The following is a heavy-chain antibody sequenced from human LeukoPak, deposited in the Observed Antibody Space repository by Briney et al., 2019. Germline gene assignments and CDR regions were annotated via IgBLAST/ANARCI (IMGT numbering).Heavy chain of an antibody. CDR3: ARDPYSGSYGPYYYYMDV. J-gene: IGHJ6*03. D-gene: IGHD1-26*01. V-gene: IGHV3-21*06. Sequence: GGSLRLSCAASGFSFSSYNMNWVRQAPGKGPEWVSSITSSSSYIYYADSVKGRFTISRDNAKNSLYLQIDSLRVEDTAVYYCARDPYSGSYGPYYYYMDVWGKGTTVTISS. CDR1: GFSFSSYN. CDR2: ITSSSSYI.